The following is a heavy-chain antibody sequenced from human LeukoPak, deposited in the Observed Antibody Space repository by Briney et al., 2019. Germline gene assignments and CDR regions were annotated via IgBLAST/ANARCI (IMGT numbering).Heavy chain of an antibody. V-gene: IGHV1-46*01. CDR1: GYTFTSYY. Sequence: VASVKVSCKASGYTFTSYYMHWVRQAPGQGLEWMGIINPSGGSTSYAQKFQGRVTMTRDMSTSTVYTELSSLRSEDTAVYYCARNSGYDYLDYWGQGTLVTVSS. CDR3: ARNSGYDYLDY. CDR2: INPSGGST. D-gene: IGHD5-12*01. J-gene: IGHJ4*02.